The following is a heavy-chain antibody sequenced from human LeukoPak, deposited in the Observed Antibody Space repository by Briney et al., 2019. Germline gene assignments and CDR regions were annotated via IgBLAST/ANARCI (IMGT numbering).Heavy chain of an antibody. V-gene: IGHV3-23*01. Sequence: PGGSLRLSCAASGFTFSSYAMSWVRQAPGKGLEWVSAISVIGGNTYYTDSVKGRFTVSRDNSKNTLYLQMNSLRAEDTAVYYCARSDSSSLFYYHMDVWGKGTTVTVSS. D-gene: IGHD6-13*01. J-gene: IGHJ6*03. CDR1: GFTFSSYA. CDR2: ISVIGGNT. CDR3: ARSDSSSLFYYHMDV.